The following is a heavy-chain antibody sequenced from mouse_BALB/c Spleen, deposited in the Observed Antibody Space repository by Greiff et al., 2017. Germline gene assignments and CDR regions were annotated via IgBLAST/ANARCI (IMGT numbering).Heavy chain of an antibody. CDR3: ASYSNLDY. J-gene: IGHJ2*01. D-gene: IGHD1-1*01. Sequence: VKLQQSGAELMKPGASVKISCEATGYTFSSYWIEWVQQRPGHGLEWIGEICPGSGSTNYNEKFKGKATFTADTPTNTAYMQISSLTSEDSAVYYCASYSNLDYWGQGTTLTVSS. V-gene: IGHV1-9*01. CDR1: GYTFSSYW. CDR2: ICPGSGST.